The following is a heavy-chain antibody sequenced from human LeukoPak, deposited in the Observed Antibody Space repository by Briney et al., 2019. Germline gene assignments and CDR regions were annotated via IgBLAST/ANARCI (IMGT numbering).Heavy chain of an antibody. J-gene: IGHJ4*02. CDR1: GFTFSSYA. CDR3: ARWGSLNVDY. CDR2: ISYDGSNK. Sequence: GGSLRLSCAAAGFTFSSYAMHWVRQAPGKGLEWVAVISYDGSNKYYADSVKGRFTISRDNSKNTLYLQMNSLRAEDTAVYYCARWGSLNVDYWGQGTLVTVSS. D-gene: IGHD3-16*01. V-gene: IGHV3-30-3*01.